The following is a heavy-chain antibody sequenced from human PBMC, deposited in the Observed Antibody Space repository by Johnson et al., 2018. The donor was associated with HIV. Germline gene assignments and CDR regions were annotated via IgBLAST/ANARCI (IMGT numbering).Heavy chain of an antibody. CDR3: ARDRGAARDAFDI. J-gene: IGHJ3*02. D-gene: IGHD6-6*01. CDR1: GVTFSDYY. Sequence: QVHLVESGGGLVKPGGSLRLSCAASGVTFSDYYMSWIRQAPGKGLEWISYISSGGSTKYYADSVKGRFTISRDNAKNSLYLQMNSLRAEDTAVYYCARDRGAARDAFDIWGQGTMVTVSS. CDR2: ISSGGSTK. V-gene: IGHV3-11*04.